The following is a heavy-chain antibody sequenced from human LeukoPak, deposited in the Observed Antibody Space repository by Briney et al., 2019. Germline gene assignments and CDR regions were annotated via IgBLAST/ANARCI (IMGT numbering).Heavy chain of an antibody. CDR2: ISSSRNYI. CDR3: ARVPHAMVPGVIITEFYFDY. Sequence: PGGSLRLSCAASGLTFSSYSMNWVRQAPGKGLEGVSYISSSRNYIYYADSVKGGFTIFRENAKKSLYLQMNSLSAEDTAVYYSARVPHAMVPGVIITEFYFDYWGQGTLVTVSS. D-gene: IGHD3-10*01. J-gene: IGHJ4*02. V-gene: IGHV3-21*05. CDR1: GLTFSSYS.